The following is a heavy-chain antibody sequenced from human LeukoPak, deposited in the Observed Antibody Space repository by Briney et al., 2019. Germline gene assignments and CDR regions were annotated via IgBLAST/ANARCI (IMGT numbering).Heavy chain of an antibody. Sequence: GGSLRLSCAASGFTLSSYWMSWVRKAPGKGLEWVANIKQDGSEDYYVDSVKGRFTISRDNANNSLYLQMNSLRAEDTAMCYCATHTSGWKGYFDYWGQGTLVSVSS. D-gene: IGHD6-19*01. J-gene: IGHJ4*02. CDR1: GFTLSSYW. CDR2: IKQDGSED. V-gene: IGHV3-7*05. CDR3: ATHTSGWKGYFDY.